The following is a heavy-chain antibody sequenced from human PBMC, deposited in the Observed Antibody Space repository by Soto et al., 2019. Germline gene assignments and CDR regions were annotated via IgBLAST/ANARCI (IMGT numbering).Heavy chain of an antibody. D-gene: IGHD1-7*01. V-gene: IGHV3-30-3*01. Sequence: GGSLRLSCAASGFTFNTYAMHWVRQAPGKGLEWVAVISYDGSNEYYADSVKGRFTISRDNSRNTLYVQMNSLRPEDTAVYYCARVGIGGTTQGWFDPWGQGTLVTVSS. CDR3: ARVGIGGTTQGWFDP. J-gene: IGHJ5*02. CDR1: GFTFNTYA. CDR2: ISYDGSNE.